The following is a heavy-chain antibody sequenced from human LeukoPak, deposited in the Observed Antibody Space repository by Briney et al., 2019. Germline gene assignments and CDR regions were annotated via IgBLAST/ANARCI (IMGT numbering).Heavy chain of an antibody. D-gene: IGHD6-6*01. V-gene: IGHV4-39*02. J-gene: IGHJ4*02. CDR3: AKDWQLVHTYYFDY. Sequence: KPSETLSLTCTVSGGSISSSSYYWGWIRQPPGKGLEWIGSIYYSGSTYYNPSLKSRVTISVGTSKNQFSLKLSSVTAADTAVYYCAKDWQLVHTYYFDYWGQGTLVTVSS. CDR1: GGSISSSSYY. CDR2: IYYSGST.